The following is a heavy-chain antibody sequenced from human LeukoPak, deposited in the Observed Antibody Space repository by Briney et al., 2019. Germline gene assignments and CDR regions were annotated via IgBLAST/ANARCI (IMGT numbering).Heavy chain of an antibody. CDR1: GYTFTSYG. CDR2: ISPYNGNT. CDR3: ARVLIAVAGTGEYYFNY. Sequence: ASVKVSCKASGYTFTSYGISWVRRAPGQGLEWIGWISPYNGNTNYAQKLQGRVIMTTDTSTSTAYMELRSLRSDDTAVYYCARVLIAVAGTGEYYFNYWGQGTLVTVSS. V-gene: IGHV1-18*01. J-gene: IGHJ4*02. D-gene: IGHD6-19*01.